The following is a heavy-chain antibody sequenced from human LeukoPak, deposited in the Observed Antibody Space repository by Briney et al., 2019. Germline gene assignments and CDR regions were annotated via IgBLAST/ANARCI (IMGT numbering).Heavy chain of an antibody. CDR2: INHNGNVN. V-gene: IGHV3-7*03. D-gene: IGHD3-22*01. CDR1: GFTFSSYW. Sequence: GGSLRLSCAASGFTFSSYWMNWARQDPGKGLEWVASINHNGNVNYYVDSVKGRFTISRDNAKNSLYLQMSNLRAEDTAAYYCAKGSYYDSSGSFYFDYWGQGTLVTVSS. CDR3: AKGSYYDSSGSFYFDY. J-gene: IGHJ4*02.